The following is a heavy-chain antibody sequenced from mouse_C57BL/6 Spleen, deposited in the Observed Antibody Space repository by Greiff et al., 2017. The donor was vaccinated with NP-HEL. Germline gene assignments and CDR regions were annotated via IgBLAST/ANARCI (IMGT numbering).Heavy chain of an antibody. Sequence: EVKLMESGPELVKPGASVKISCKASGYSFTDYNMNWVKQSHGKSLEWIGVINPNYGTTSYNQKFKGKATLTVDQSSSTAYMQLNSLTSEDSAVYYCARFPRDGYYGYFDVWGTGTTVTVSS. J-gene: IGHJ1*03. CDR2: INPNYGTT. CDR3: ARFPRDGYYGYFDV. V-gene: IGHV1-39*01. CDR1: GYSFTDYN. D-gene: IGHD2-3*01.